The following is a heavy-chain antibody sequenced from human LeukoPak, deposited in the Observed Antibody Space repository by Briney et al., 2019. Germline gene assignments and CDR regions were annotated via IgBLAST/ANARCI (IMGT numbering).Heavy chain of an antibody. D-gene: IGHD1-7*01. Sequence: GGSLRLSCAASGFTFSHYAMHWVRQAPGKGLEWVAVISFDGTNKFYADSVKGRFTISRDNSKNALYLQMNSLRAEDTAVYYCVSRITGTVLDAFDIWGQGTMVTVSS. CDR1: GFTFSHYA. CDR3: VSRITGTVLDAFDI. CDR2: ISFDGTNK. V-gene: IGHV3-30*03. J-gene: IGHJ3*02.